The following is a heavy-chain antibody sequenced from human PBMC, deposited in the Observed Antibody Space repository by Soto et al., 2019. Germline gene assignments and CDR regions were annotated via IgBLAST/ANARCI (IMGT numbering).Heavy chain of an antibody. D-gene: IGHD2-15*01. CDR2: ISYDGSNK. CDR3: ARVPSSSGRAHFDY. V-gene: IGHV3-30-3*01. CDR1: GFTFSSYA. J-gene: IGHJ4*02. Sequence: QVQLVESGGGVVQPGRSLRLSCAASGFTFSSYAMHWVRQAPGKGLEWVAVISYDGSNKYYAASVKGRFTISRDNSKNTLYLQTNSLGAEDTAVYYCARVPSSSGRAHFDYWGQGTLVTVSS.